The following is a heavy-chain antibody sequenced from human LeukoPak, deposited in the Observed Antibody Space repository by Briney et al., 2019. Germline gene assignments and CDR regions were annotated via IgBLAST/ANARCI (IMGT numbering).Heavy chain of an antibody. CDR1: GGSISYGGYY. Sequence: SQTLSLTCTVSGGSISYGGYYWSWIRQHPGKGLEWIGYVSYSGSTYYNSSLESRLIISVDTSKNQFSLKPSSVTAADTAVYYCARAPRGYSGYDFSYWFDPWGQGTLVTVSS. CDR2: VSYSGST. CDR3: ARAPRGYSGYDFSYWFDP. V-gene: IGHV4-31*03. J-gene: IGHJ5*02. D-gene: IGHD5-12*01.